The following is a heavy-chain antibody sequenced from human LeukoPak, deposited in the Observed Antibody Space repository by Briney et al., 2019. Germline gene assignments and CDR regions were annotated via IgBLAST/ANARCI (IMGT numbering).Heavy chain of an antibody. CDR1: GSTFGSYA. Sequence: GGSLRLSCAASGSTFGSYAMYWVHQAPGKGLEWVSGIFGSGGSAHYADSVKGRFTISRDNSKNTVYLQMDSLRVEDTAIYYCAKTTTGYSSGRYPAWPIDYWGQGTLVTVSS. CDR3: AKTTTGYSSGRYPAWPIDY. V-gene: IGHV3-23*01. CDR2: IFGSGGSA. J-gene: IGHJ4*02. D-gene: IGHD2-15*01.